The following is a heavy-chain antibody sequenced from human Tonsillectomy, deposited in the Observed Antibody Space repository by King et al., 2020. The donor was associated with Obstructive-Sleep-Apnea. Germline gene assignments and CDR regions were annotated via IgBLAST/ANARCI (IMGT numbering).Heavy chain of an antibody. CDR3: VKSTEYSSRSYDY. V-gene: IGHV3-9*01. CDR1: GFTFDDYA. J-gene: IGHJ4*02. CDR2: INWNSGSK. D-gene: IGHD3-10*01. Sequence: VQLVESGGRLVQPGRSLRLSCAASGFTFDDYAMHWVRQAPGKGLEWVSGINWNSGSKDYADFVKGRFTISRDNAKSSLFLQMKNLTVEDTALYYCVKSTEYSSRSYDYWGQGTLVTVSS.